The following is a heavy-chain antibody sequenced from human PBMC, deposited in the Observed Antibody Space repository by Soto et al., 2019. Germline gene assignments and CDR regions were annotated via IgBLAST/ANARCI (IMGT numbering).Heavy chain of an antibody. Sequence: EVQLLESGGGLVQPGGSLRLSCAASGFTFSNYAMSWVRQAPGKGLEWVSTISGSGGSTYYADSVKGRFTISRDNSKNTLYLQMNTLRAEDTAIYYCVKANRYCSGSNCYTFDCWGQGTLVTVSS. CDR2: ISGSGGST. J-gene: IGHJ4*02. V-gene: IGHV3-23*01. D-gene: IGHD2-15*01. CDR3: VKANRYCSGSNCYTFDC. CDR1: GFTFSNYA.